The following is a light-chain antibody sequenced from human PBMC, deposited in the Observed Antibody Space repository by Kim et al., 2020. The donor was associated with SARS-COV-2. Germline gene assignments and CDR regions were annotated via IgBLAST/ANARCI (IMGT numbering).Light chain of an antibody. CDR1: QGISSF. Sequence: SAPLGDSFTITCRASQGISSFLAWFQQKPVKAPEHLIYAASTLQSGVPSRFSGSGSGTEYSLTITGLQPEDFATYFCQQFQSYPYTFGQGTKLEI. CDR3: QQFQSYPYT. CDR2: AAS. V-gene: IGKV1-9*01. J-gene: IGKJ2*01.